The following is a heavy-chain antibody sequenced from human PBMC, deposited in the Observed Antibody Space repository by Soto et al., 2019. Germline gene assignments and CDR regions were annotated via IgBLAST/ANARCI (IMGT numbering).Heavy chain of an antibody. CDR3: ARSQVGRPLDV. CDR2: INPGCGST. D-gene: IGHD1-26*01. Sequence: GASVKVSCKASRYTFTNFYIHWLRQAPGQGREWMGIINPGCGSTTYPQKFQGRVTMTRDTSTSTVHMELITLRSEDTAVYYCARSQVGRPLDVWGPGXTVTVPS. J-gene: IGHJ6*02. V-gene: IGHV1-46*01. CDR1: RYTFTNFY.